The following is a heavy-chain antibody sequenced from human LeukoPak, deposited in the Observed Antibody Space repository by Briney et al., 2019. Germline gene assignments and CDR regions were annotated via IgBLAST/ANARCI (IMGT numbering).Heavy chain of an antibody. CDR2: TYYRSKLYN. V-gene: IGHV6-1*01. CDR1: GDSVSSNSAT. CDR3: ARAAASRLDY. J-gene: IGHJ4*02. Sequence: SQTLSLTCAISGDSVSSNSATWNWIRQSPSRGLEWLGRTYYRSKLYNDYAVSVKSRITINTDTSENQFSLQLNSVTPEDTAVYYCARAAASRLDYWGQGTLVTVSS. D-gene: IGHD6-25*01.